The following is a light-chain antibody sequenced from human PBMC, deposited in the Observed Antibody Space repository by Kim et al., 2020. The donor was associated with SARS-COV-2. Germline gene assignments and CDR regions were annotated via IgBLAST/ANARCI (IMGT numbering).Light chain of an antibody. CDR3: SSYTSTSTLV. J-gene: IGLJ3*02. CDR1: SSDVSDYKY. Sequence: QSALTQPASVSGSPGQSITISCTGTSSDVSDYKYVCWYQQHPGNAPKVMIYDVSKRPSGVSDRFSGSKSGNTASLTISGLQAEDEAAYYCSSYTSTSTLVFGGGTKVTVL. CDR2: DVS. V-gene: IGLV2-14*01.